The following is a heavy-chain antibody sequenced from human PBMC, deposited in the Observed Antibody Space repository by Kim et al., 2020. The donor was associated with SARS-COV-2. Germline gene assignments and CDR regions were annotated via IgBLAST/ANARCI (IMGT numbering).Heavy chain of an antibody. V-gene: IGHV3-11*01. CDR1: GFTFSDYY. Sequence: GGSLRLSCAASGFTFSDYYMSWIRRAPGRGLEWVSYISSSSSTIYYADSVKGRFTISRDNAKNSLYLQMNSLRAEDTAVYYCARDLWHIVEGAFDIRGQGKKVTLSP. CDR2: ISSSSSTI. CDR3: ARDLWHIVEGAFDI. D-gene: IGHD2-21*01. J-gene: IGHJ3*02.